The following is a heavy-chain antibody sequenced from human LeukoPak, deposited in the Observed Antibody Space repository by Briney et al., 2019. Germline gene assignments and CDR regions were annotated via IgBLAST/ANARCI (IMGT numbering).Heavy chain of an antibody. V-gene: IGHV1-69*05. Sequence: SVKVSCKASGGTFSSYAISWVRQAPGQGLEWMGGIIPIFGTANYAQKLQGRVTMTTDTSTSTAYMELRSLRSDDTAVYYCARIRHDSSGYDWFDPWGQGTLVTVSS. CDR2: IIPIFGTA. CDR1: GGTFSSYA. CDR3: ARIRHDSSGYDWFDP. J-gene: IGHJ5*02. D-gene: IGHD3-22*01.